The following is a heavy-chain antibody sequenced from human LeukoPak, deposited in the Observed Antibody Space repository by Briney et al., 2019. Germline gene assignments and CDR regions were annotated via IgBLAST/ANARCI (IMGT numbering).Heavy chain of an antibody. CDR2: INPNSGGT. CDR3: ARPSRGGSRLYYFDY. J-gene: IGHJ4*02. V-gene: IGHV1-2*02. Sequence: ASVKVSCKASGYIFTGYYMHWVRQAPGQGLEWMGWINPNSGGTNYAQKFQGRVTMTRDTSISTAYMELSRLRSDDTAVYYCARPSRGGSRLYYFDYWGQGTLVTVSS. CDR1: GYIFTGYY. D-gene: IGHD2-15*01.